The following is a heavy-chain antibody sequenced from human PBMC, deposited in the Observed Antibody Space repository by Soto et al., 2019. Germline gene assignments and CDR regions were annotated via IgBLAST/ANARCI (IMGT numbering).Heavy chain of an antibody. CDR3: ATWRSYSGSYCFDY. CDR1: GGTSNSYT. D-gene: IGHD3-10*01. J-gene: IGHJ4*02. Sequence: QVQLVQSGAEVKKPGSSVKVSCEASGGTSNSYTINWVRQAHGQGLEWIGQVIPKYDSVNYAQRFQGRVSISADKSTNTAYMELSSMRSEDTDLYYCATWRSYSGSYCFDYWGQGTLVSFSS. CDR2: VIPKYDSV. V-gene: IGHV1-69*06.